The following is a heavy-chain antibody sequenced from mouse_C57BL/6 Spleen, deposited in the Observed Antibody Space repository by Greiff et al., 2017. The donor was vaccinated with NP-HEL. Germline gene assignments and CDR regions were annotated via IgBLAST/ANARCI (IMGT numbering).Heavy chain of an antibody. CDR1: GYSFTGYY. CDR2: INPSTGGT. Sequence: EVKLQESGPELVKPGASVKISCKASGYSFTGYYMNWVKQSPEKSLEWIGEINPSTGGTTYNQKFKAKATLTVDKSSSTAYMQLKSLTSEDSAVYYCARGLRQDYWGQGTTLTVSS. CDR3: ARGLRQDY. V-gene: IGHV1-42*01. J-gene: IGHJ2*01. D-gene: IGHD2-4*01.